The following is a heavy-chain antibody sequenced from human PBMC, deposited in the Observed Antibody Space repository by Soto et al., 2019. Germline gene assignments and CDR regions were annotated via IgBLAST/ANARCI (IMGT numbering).Heavy chain of an antibody. V-gene: IGHV4-61*08. CDR3: ARDSSRGYYYGMDV. Sequence: SETLSLTCTVSGGSIISGDYYWSWIRQTPGKGLEWIGYIYYSGDTNYNPSLKSRVTISVDTSKNQFSLKLSSVTAADTAVYYCARDSSRGYYYGMDVWAQGTTVTVSS. CDR2: IYYSGDT. CDR1: GGSIISGDYY. D-gene: IGHD6-13*01. J-gene: IGHJ6*02.